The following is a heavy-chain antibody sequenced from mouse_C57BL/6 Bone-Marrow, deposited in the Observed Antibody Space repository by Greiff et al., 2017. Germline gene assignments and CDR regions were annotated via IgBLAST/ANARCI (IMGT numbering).Heavy chain of an antibody. V-gene: IGHV1-7*01. J-gene: IGHJ3*01. CDR3: APYYTWFAD. CDR1: GYTFPSYW. CDR2: INPSSGYT. D-gene: IGHD2-12*01. Sequence: LVESGAELAKPGASVKLSCKASGYTFPSYWMHWVKQRPGQGLEWIGYINPSSGYTKYNQKFKDKATLTADKSSSTAYMQLSSLTYEDSAVYYCAPYYTWFADWGQGTLVTVSA.